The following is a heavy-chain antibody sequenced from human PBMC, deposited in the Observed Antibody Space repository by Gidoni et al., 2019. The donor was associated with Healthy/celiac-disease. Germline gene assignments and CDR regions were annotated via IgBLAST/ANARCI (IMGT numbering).Heavy chain of an antibody. J-gene: IGHJ4*02. D-gene: IGHD4-17*01. CDR1: GGAISSSSYY. CDR3: ARHKDRYYGDYRDSFDY. V-gene: IGHV4-39*01. CDR2: IEYSGST. Sequence: QLQLQESGLGLVKPSETLSLTCPVPGGAISSSSYYWGWIRRPPGKGLEWIGSIEYSGSTSYSPSINSRVTIAVDTSRIQFSLELGSVTAADTAVYYCARHKDRYYGDYRDSFDYWGQGTLVTVSS.